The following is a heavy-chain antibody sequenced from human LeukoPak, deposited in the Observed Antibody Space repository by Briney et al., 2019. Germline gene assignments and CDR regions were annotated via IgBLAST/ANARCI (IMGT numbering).Heavy chain of an antibody. J-gene: IGHJ6*02. CDR3: ARDWWELPPPPLYYYYGMDV. D-gene: IGHD1-26*01. Sequence: ASVKVSCKASGYTFTGYYMHWVRQAPGQGLEWMGWISAYNGNTNYAQKLQGRVTMTTDTSTSTAYMELRSLRSDDTAVYYCARDWWELPPPPLYYYYGMDVWGQGTTVTVSS. CDR2: ISAYNGNT. V-gene: IGHV1-18*04. CDR1: GYTFTGYY.